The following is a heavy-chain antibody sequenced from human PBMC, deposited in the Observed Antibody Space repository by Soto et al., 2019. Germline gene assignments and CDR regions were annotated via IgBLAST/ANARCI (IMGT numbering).Heavy chain of an antibody. J-gene: IGHJ6*02. CDR2: IKSKTDGGTT. D-gene: IGHD3-3*01. Sequence: PGGSLRLSCAASGFTSSNAWMSWVRQAPGKGLEWVGRIKSKTDGGTTDYAAPVKGRFTISRDDSKNTLYLQMNSLKTEDTAVYYCTTVRSLRFLEWSLYYYYGMDVWGQGTTVTVSS. CDR3: TTVRSLRFLEWSLYYYYGMDV. V-gene: IGHV3-15*01. CDR1: GFTSSNAW.